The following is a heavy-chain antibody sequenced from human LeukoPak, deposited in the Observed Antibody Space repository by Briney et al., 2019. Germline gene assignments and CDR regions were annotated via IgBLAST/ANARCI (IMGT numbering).Heavy chain of an antibody. CDR1: GGTFSSSA. D-gene: IGHD1-7*01. CDR2: IIPIFGTA. Sequence: EASVKVSCKASGGTFSSSAISWVRQAPGQGLEWMGGIIPIFGTANYAQKFQGRVTITADKSTSTAYMELSSLRSEDTAVYYCARNNWNYGSDGLNYYYYMDVWGKGTTVTVSS. V-gene: IGHV1-69*06. J-gene: IGHJ6*03. CDR3: ARNNWNYGSDGLNYYYYMDV.